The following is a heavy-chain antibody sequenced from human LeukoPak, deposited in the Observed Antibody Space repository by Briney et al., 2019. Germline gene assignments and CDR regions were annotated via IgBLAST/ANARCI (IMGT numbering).Heavy chain of an antibody. Sequence: SETLSLTCTVSGGSISTSSYYWGRIRQPPGKGLEWIGSVYYSGSTYYNPSLKSRVTISVDTSKNQFSLRLSSVTAADTAVYYCARELKGQLRSYYYYHMDVWGKGTTVTVSS. CDR1: GGSISTSSYY. CDR2: VYYSGST. V-gene: IGHV4-39*07. CDR3: ARELKGQLRSYYYYHMDV. D-gene: IGHD2-2*01. J-gene: IGHJ6*03.